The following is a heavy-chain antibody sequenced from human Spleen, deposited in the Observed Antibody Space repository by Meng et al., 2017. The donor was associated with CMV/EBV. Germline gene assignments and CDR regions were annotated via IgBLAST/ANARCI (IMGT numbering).Heavy chain of an antibody. Sequence: FTDHFIHWVRQAPGQGLEWMGWIHPNSGGTNYAEKFQGRVTISRQTSIRTAYMELSRLRSDDTAFYYCARGVVSTYYFGSSGYSDSWGQGTLVTVSS. CDR1: FTDHF. CDR2: IHPNSGGT. J-gene: IGHJ5*01. CDR3: ARGVVSTYYFGSSGYSDS. V-gene: IGHV1-2*02. D-gene: IGHD3-22*01.